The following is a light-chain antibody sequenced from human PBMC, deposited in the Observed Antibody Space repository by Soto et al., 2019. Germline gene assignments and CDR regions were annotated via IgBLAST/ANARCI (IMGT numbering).Light chain of an antibody. V-gene: IGLV1-40*01. CDR1: SSNIGAGYD. Sequence: QPVLTQPPSVSGAPGQRVTISCTGSSSNIGAGYDVHWYQQLPGTAPKLLIYGNSSRPSGVPDRFSGSKSGTSASLAITGLQAEDEADYYCQSYDSSLSGYVVFGGGTQLTVL. CDR2: GNS. J-gene: IGLJ2*01. CDR3: QSYDSSLSGYVV.